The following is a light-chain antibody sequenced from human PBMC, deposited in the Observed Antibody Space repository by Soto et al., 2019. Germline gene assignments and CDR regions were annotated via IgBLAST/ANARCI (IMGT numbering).Light chain of an antibody. CDR3: QSYDTSLSGSV. CDR1: SSNTGAGYN. Sequence: QAVVTQPPSVSGAPGQRVTISCTGSSSNTGAGYNVQWYKQLPGLAPKLLIYGNSNRPSGVPDRFSGSRSGTSASLAITGLLAEDEADYYCQSYDTSLSGSVFGGGTKLTVL. J-gene: IGLJ2*01. V-gene: IGLV1-40*01. CDR2: GNS.